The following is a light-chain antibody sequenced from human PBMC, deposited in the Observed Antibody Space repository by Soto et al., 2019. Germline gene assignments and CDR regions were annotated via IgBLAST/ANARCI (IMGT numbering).Light chain of an antibody. Sequence: QAVVTQPSSASASLGSSVSLTCTLSSGHSFYVIAWHQQQPGTAPRYLMKLEGSGNYNKGSGVPERFSGSSSGADRYLTISNLQSEDEGDYYCESWDSNTRVFGGGTKVTVL. CDR2: LEGSGNY. V-gene: IGLV4-60*03. J-gene: IGLJ3*02. CDR3: ESWDSNTRV. CDR1: SGHSFYV.